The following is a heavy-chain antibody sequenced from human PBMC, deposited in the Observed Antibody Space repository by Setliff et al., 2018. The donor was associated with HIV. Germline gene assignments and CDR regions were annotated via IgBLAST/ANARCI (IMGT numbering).Heavy chain of an antibody. CDR3: AKGAGFYGDYTFDY. V-gene: IGHV4-61*02. D-gene: IGHD4-17*01. CDR1: GGSISSGSYY. CDR2: LHLSGDT. Sequence: SETLSLTCTVSGGSISSGSYYWSWIRQPAGKGLEWIGRLHLSGDTNYNPSLKSRVTMSIDTSKNQFSLKLSSVTAADTAVYYCAKGAGFYGDYTFDYWGQGNLVTVSS. J-gene: IGHJ4*02.